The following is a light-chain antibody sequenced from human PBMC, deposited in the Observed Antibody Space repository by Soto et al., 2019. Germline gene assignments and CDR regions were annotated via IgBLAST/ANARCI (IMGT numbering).Light chain of an antibody. CDR1: QTISTY. J-gene: IGKJ2*01. CDR3: QQSHGIPYT. CDR2: AAS. Sequence: DIQMTQSPSSLSASVGDRVTITCRASQTISTYLNWYQQEPGKAPKLMIYAASSLQSGVPSRFRGSVSETDFTLTISSLQPEDFAAYYCQQSHGIPYTFGQGTKLEIK. V-gene: IGKV1-39*01.